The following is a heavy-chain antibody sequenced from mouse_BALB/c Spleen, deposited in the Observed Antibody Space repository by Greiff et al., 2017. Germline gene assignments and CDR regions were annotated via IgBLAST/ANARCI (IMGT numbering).Heavy chain of an antibody. CDR1: GFSLTSYG. CDR3: ARERGDYAMDY. CDR2: IWDGGST. Sequence: VQLQESGPGLVAPSQSLSITCTVSGFSLTSYGVHWVRQPPGKGLEWLGVIWDGGSTNYNSALMSRLSISKDNTKSQVFLKMNSLQTDDTAMYYCARERGDYAMDYWGQGTSVTVAS. V-gene: IGHV2-9*02. J-gene: IGHJ4*01.